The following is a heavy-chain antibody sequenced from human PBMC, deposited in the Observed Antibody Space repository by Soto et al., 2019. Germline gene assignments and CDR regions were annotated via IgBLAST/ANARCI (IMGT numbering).Heavy chain of an antibody. D-gene: IGHD1-26*01. Sequence: QAQLQESGPGLVKPSETLSLTCSVSGGSFFSYYWTWIRQPAGKGLEWIGRIYANGSANYNPSLKSRVTMSADTSKNQLSLRLRSVTAAETAVYYWERGVRDGYYGMDVWGPGATVTVSS. CDR2: IYANGSA. CDR1: GGSFFSYY. CDR3: ERGVRDGYYGMDV. V-gene: IGHV4-4*07. J-gene: IGHJ6*02.